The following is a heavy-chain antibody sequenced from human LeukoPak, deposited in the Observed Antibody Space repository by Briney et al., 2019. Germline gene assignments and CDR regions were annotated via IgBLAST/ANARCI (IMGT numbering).Heavy chain of an antibody. D-gene: IGHD3-10*01. J-gene: IGHJ4*01. CDR1: GFTFSDYW. CDR3: ARAVYYSNYLGY. CDR2: INSDGSHT. V-gene: IGHV3-74*01. Sequence: GGSLRLSCAASGFTFSDYWMHWVREAPGKGLVWVSRINSDGSHTDYADSVKGRFSLSRDNAKNTLYLQVNSLRAEDTGVYYCARAVYYSNYLGYWGQGTLVTVSS.